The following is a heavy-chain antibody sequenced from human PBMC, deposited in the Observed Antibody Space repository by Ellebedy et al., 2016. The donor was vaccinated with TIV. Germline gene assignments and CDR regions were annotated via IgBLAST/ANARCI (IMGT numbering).Heavy chain of an antibody. CDR1: GFTFSNYW. CDR3: VRSPYTGYSDLGFDY. D-gene: IGHD2-2*02. J-gene: IGHJ4*02. Sequence: GESLKISCAASGFTFSNYWMSWVRQAPGKGLEWVANIKQDGSETYYVDSVKGRFTISRDNAKNSLYLQMNSLRADDTAVYYCVRSPYTGYSDLGFDYWGQGSLVTVSS. V-gene: IGHV3-7*01. CDR2: IKQDGSET.